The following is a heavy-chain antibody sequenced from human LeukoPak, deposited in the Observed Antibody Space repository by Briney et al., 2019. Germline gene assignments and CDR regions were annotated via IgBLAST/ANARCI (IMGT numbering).Heavy chain of an antibody. V-gene: IGHV1-24*01. J-gene: IGHJ6*02. CDR1: GYTLTELS. CDR3: ARGVIITYYYYGTDV. D-gene: IGHD3-10*01. Sequence: ASVKVSCKVSGYTLTELSMHWVRQAPGKGLEWMGGFDPEDGETIYAQKFQGRVTMTRDTSTSTVYMELSSLRSEDTAVYYCARGVIITYYYYGTDVWGQGTTVTVSS. CDR2: FDPEDGET.